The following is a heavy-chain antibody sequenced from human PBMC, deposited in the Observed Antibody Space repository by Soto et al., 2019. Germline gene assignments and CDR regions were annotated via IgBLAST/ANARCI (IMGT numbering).Heavy chain of an antibody. CDR3: ARDRRQQLVRVGFDY. CDR2: IYYSGST. Sequence: SETLSLTCTVSGGSISSAGYYWSWIRQHPGKGLEWIGYIYYSGSTYYNPSLKSRVTISIDTSKNQFSLKLNSVTAADTAVYYCARDRRQQLVRVGFDYWGQGILVTXSS. D-gene: IGHD6-13*01. CDR1: GGSISSAGYY. J-gene: IGHJ4*02. V-gene: IGHV4-31*03.